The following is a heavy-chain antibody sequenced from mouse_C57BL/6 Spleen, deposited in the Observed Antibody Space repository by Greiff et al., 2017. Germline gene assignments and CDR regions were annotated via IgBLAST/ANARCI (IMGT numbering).Heavy chain of an antibody. V-gene: IGHV1-80*01. J-gene: IGHJ3*01. D-gene: IGHD2-4*01. CDR2: IYPGDGDT. Sequence: QVQLKQSGAELVKPGASVKISCKASGYAFSSYWMNWVKQRPGKGLEWIGQIYPGDGDTNYNGKFKGKATLTADKSSSTAYMQLSSLTSEDSAVYFCARYPPYDYWFAYWGQGTLVTVSA. CDR1: GYAFSSYW. CDR3: ARYPPYDYWFAY.